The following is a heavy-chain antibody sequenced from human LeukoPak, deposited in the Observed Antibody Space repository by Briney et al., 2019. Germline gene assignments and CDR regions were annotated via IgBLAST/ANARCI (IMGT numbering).Heavy chain of an antibody. CDR2: INPNSDGT. Sequence: ASVKVSCKASGYTFTGYYMHWVRQAPGQGLEWMGWINPNSDGTNYAQKFQGRVTMTRDTSISTAYMELSRLRSDDTAVYYCARGRGSGWYVGAFDIWGQGTMVTVSS. D-gene: IGHD6-19*01. CDR1: GYTFTGYY. CDR3: ARGRGSGWYVGAFDI. J-gene: IGHJ3*02. V-gene: IGHV1-2*02.